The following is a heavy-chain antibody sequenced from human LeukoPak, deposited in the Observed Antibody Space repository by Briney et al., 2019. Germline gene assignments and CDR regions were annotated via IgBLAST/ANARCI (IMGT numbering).Heavy chain of an antibody. CDR2: TSYDGSNK. Sequence: GGSLRLSCAASGFTFRDHAMHWVRQAPGKGLEWVAVTSYDGSNKYYADSVKGRFTISRDNSKNTLYLQMNSLRAEDTAVYYCARDQTTDYGGNSPIRYWGQGTLVTVSS. J-gene: IGHJ4*02. CDR1: GFTFRDHA. D-gene: IGHD4-23*01. V-gene: IGHV3-30-3*01. CDR3: ARDQTTDYGGNSPIRY.